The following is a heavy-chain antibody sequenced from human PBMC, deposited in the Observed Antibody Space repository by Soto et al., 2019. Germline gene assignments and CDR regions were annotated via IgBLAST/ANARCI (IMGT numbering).Heavy chain of an antibody. V-gene: IGHV1-69*13. J-gene: IGHJ5*02. D-gene: IGHD4-17*01. CDR2: IIPIFGTA. Sequence: SVNVSCKASGGTFSSYAISWVRQAPGQGLEWMGGIIPIFGTANYAQKFQGRVTITADESTSTAYMELSSLRSEDTAVYYCASIPTTVGNWFDPWGQGTLVTVSS. CDR1: GGTFSSYA. CDR3: ASIPTTVGNWFDP.